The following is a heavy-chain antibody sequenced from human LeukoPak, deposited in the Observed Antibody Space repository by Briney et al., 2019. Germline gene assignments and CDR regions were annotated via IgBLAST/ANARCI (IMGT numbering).Heavy chain of an antibody. D-gene: IGHD1-26*01. V-gene: IGHV4-31*03. CDR1: GGSISSGSHY. Sequence: SQTLSLTCTASGGSISSGSHYWSWIRQPPGKGLEWIGYTSYTGSTYYYPSLKSRLTISVDTSENQFSLKLSSVTAADTAVYYCARGESGSYHYYYYYGMDVWGQGTTVTVSS. J-gene: IGHJ6*02. CDR2: TSYTGST. CDR3: ARGESGSYHYYYYYGMDV.